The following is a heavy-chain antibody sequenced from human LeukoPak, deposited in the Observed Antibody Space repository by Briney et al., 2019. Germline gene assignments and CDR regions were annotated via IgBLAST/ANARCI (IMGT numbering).Heavy chain of an antibody. D-gene: IGHD5/OR15-5a*01. V-gene: IGHV3-23*01. CDR2: ISDSGTTT. Sequence: GGSLRLSCAASGFSFSSYAMSWVRQAPGKGLEWVSSISDSGTTTYYADSVKGRFTLSRDNSNTTLYLQMNSLRAGDTALYYRAEGARGVRPVYDCDLWGEGIVVTV. CDR3: AEGARGVRPVYDCDL. CDR1: GFSFSSYA. J-gene: IGHJ5*02.